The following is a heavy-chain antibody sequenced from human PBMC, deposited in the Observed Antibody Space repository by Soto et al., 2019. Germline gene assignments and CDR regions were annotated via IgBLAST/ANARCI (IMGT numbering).Heavy chain of an antibody. Sequence: PGGSLRLSCAASGFTFSSYSMNWVRQAPGKGLECVSSISSSSSYIYYADSVKGRFTISRDNAKNSLYLQMNSLRAEDTAVYYCAREWVVSYYYYGMDVWGQGTTVTVYS. CDR1: GFTFSSYS. V-gene: IGHV3-21*01. J-gene: IGHJ6*02. CDR3: AREWVVSYYYYGMDV. CDR2: ISSSSSYI. D-gene: IGHD2-2*01.